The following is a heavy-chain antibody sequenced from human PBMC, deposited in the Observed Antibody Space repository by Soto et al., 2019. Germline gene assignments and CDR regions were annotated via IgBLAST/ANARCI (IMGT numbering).Heavy chain of an antibody. Sequence: EVQLVESGGGLVKPGGSLRLSCAASGFTFSSYSMNWVRQAPGKGLEWVSSISSSSSYIYYADSVKGRFTISRDNAKNSLYLQMNSLRAEDTAVYYCARGSLDIVATIYKGDAFDIWGQGTMVTVSS. V-gene: IGHV3-21*01. CDR3: ARGSLDIVATIYKGDAFDI. J-gene: IGHJ3*02. CDR1: GFTFSSYS. D-gene: IGHD5-12*01. CDR2: ISSSSSYI.